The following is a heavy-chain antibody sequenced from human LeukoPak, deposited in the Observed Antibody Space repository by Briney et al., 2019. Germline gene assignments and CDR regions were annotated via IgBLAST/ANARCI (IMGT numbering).Heavy chain of an antibody. Sequence: SETLSLTCTVSGGSISSYYWSWIRQPPGKALEWIGYIYYSGSTNYNPSLMSRVTISVDTSKNQFSLKLSSVTAADTAVYFCARDPQYSSSSDAFDIWGQGTMVTVSS. V-gene: IGHV4-59*01. CDR3: ARDPQYSSSSDAFDI. CDR2: IYYSGST. J-gene: IGHJ3*02. D-gene: IGHD6-13*01. CDR1: GGSISSYY.